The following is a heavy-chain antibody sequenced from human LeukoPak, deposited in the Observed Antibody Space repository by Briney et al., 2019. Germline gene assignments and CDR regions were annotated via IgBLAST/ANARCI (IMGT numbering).Heavy chain of an antibody. V-gene: IGHV1-69*04. CDR3: ARDYPGGSGWYGEGYYFDY. J-gene: IGHJ4*02. Sequence: GASVKVSCKASGYTFIDYYIHWVRQAPGQGLEWMGRIIPILGIANYAQKFQGRVTITADKSTSTAYMELSSLRSEDTAVYYCARDYPGGSGWYGEGYYFDYWGQGTLVTVSS. CDR2: IIPILGIA. CDR1: GYTFIDYY. D-gene: IGHD6-19*01.